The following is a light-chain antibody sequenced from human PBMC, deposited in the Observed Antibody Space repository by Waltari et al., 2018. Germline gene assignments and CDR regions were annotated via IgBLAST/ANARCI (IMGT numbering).Light chain of an antibody. CDR3: QQYNSYSLT. J-gene: IGKJ4*01. CDR2: AAS. V-gene: IGKV1-9*01. Sequence: DIQLTQSPSFLSASVGDRVTITCRASQGIGSSLAWYQQKPGKTPKLLIYAASTLQSGGPSRFSGSGSRTEFTLTISSLQPEDFATYYCQQYNSYSLTFGGGTKVEIK. CDR1: QGIGSS.